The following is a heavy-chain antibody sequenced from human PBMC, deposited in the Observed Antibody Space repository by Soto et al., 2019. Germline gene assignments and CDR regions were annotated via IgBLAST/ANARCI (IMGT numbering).Heavy chain of an antibody. CDR1: GYTFTNYA. CDR3: ARQGIPYNSGSGAYFYSYYNYMDV. J-gene: IGHJ6*03. V-gene: IGHV1-3*01. CDR2: LNAGNGDT. Sequence: QAQLEQSGAEVKKPGASVKISCKASGYTFTNYAVHWLRQAPGQGLEWMGWLNAGNGDTKYSPTFQGRVTITRDTSASTAYMELSSLISEDTAVYYCARQGIPYNSGSGAYFYSYYNYMDVWGKGTTVTVSS. D-gene: IGHD3-10*01.